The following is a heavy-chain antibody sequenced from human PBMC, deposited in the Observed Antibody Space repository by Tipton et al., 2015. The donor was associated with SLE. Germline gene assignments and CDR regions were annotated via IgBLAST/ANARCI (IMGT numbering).Heavy chain of an antibody. D-gene: IGHD3-16*01. CDR1: GFPSSSYA. CDR2: ISYDGSNK. Sequence: SLRLSCAASGFPSSSYAMHWVRQAPGKGLEWVAVISYDGSNKYYADSVKGRFTISRDNSKNTLYLQMNSLRAEDTAVYYCARGEGSPPLGYFEHCGQCTQDTVS. CDR3: ARGEGSPPLGYFEH. V-gene: IGHV3-30-3*01. J-gene: IGHJ1*01.